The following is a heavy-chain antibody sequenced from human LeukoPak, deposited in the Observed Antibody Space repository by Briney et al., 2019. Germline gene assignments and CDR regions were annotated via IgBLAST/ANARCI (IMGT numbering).Heavy chain of an antibody. D-gene: IGHD2-21*02. V-gene: IGHV7-4-1*02. CDR1: GYTFTSYA. J-gene: IGHJ3*02. Sequence: ASVKVSCKASGYTFTSYAMHWVRQAPGQGLEWMGWINTNTGNPTYAQGFTGRFVFSLDTSVSTAYLQISSLKAEDTAVYYCARDCDSSGFMYGAFDIWGQGTMVTVSS. CDR2: INTNTGNP. CDR3: ARDCDSSGFMYGAFDI.